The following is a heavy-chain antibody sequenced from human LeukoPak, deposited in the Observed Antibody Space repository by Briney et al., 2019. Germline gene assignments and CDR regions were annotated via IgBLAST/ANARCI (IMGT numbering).Heavy chain of an antibody. CDR2: INHSGST. CDR3: ARGGLVAAAGMNV. CDR1: GGSFSGYY. Sequence: SETLSLTCAVYGGSFSGYYWSWIRQPPGKGLEWIGEINHSGSTNYNPSLKSRVTISVDTSKNQFSLKLSPVTAADTAVYYCARGGLVAAAGMNVWGQGTPVTVSS. D-gene: IGHD6-13*01. J-gene: IGHJ4*02. V-gene: IGHV4-34*01.